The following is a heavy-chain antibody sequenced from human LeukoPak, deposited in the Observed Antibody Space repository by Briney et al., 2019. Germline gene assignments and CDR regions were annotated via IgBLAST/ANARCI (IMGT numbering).Heavy chain of an antibody. J-gene: IGHJ4*02. Sequence: ASVKVSCKASGYTFTGYYVHWVRQAPGQGLEGMGWMNPKSGGTNYAQKFEARVTMNRDTSISTAYMALSRLRFDDTAVYYCARSPDILTGEKFDYWGQGTLVTVSS. V-gene: IGHV1-2*02. D-gene: IGHD3-9*01. CDR1: GYTFTGYY. CDR2: MNPKSGGT. CDR3: ARSPDILTGEKFDY.